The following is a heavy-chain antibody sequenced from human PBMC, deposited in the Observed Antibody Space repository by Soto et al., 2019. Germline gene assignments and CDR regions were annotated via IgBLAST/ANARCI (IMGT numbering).Heavy chain of an antibody. CDR1: GGSFSGYY. D-gene: IGHD3-3*01. J-gene: IGHJ4*02. CDR3: ARGRYGRSRDYDFKPASVWGVYYFDY. V-gene: IGHV4-34*01. CDR2: INHSGST. Sequence: SETLSLTCAVYGGSFSGYYWSWIRQPPGKGLEWIGEINHSGSTNYNPSLKSRVTISVDTSKNQFSLKLSSVTAADTAVYYCARGRYGRSRDYDFKPASVWGVYYFDYWGQGTLVTVSS.